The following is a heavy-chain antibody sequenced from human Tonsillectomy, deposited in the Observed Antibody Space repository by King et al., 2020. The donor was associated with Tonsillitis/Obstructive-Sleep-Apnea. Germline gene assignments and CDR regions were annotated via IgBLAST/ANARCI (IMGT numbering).Heavy chain of an antibody. V-gene: IGHV3-7*01. J-gene: IGHJ4*02. CDR1: GFTISSYW. CDR2: IKQDGSEK. Sequence: VQLVESGGGLVQSGGSLRLSCAASGFTISSYWMSWVRQATGKGLEWVANIKQDGSEKHYVDSVKGRFTISRDNAKNSLYLQLNSLRAEDTAVYYCAREGGHGMGFDYWGQGTLVTDSS. CDR3: AREGGHGMGFDY. D-gene: IGHD3-16*01.